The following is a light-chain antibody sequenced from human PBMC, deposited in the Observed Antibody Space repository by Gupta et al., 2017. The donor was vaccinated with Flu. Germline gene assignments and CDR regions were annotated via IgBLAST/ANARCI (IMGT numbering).Light chain of an antibody. Sequence: PSSVSASVGDRVTITCRASQGINNWLAWYQQKPGKAPKLLIYAASTLQSGVPSRFSGSGSGTDFTLTISSLQPEDFAIYFCQEANSFPGTFGQGTKVEIK. CDR3: QEANSFPGT. CDR1: QGINNW. J-gene: IGKJ1*01. CDR2: AAS. V-gene: IGKV1-12*01.